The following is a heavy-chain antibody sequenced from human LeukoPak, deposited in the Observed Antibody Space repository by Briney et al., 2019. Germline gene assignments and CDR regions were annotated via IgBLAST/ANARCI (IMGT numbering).Heavy chain of an antibody. J-gene: IGHJ4*02. CDR1: GFTFSSYA. Sequence: GGSLRLSCAASGFTFSSYAMSWVRQAPGKGLEWVSAISGSGGSTYYADSVKGQFTISRDNPKNTLYLQMNSLRAEDTAVYYCAKDHSLVEYYFDYWGQGTLVTVSS. CDR2: ISGSGGST. V-gene: IGHV3-23*01. CDR3: AKDHSLVEYYFDY. D-gene: IGHD3-16*01.